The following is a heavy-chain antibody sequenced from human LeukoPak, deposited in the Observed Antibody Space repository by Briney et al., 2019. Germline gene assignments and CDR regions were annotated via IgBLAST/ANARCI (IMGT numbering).Heavy chain of an antibody. D-gene: IGHD2-15*01. V-gene: IGHV1-24*01. CDR1: GYTLTELS. J-gene: IGHJ6*02. CDR3: ATESCSGGSCYPYYYYYGMDV. Sequence: ASVKVSCEVSGYTLTELSMHWVRQASGKGLEWMGGFDPEDGETIYAQKFQGRVTMTEDTSTDTAYMELSSLRSEDTAVYYCATESCSGGSCYPYYYYYGMDVWGQGTTVTVSS. CDR2: FDPEDGET.